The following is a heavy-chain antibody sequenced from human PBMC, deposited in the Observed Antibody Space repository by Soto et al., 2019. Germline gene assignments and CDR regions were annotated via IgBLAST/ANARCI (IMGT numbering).Heavy chain of an antibody. J-gene: IGHJ4*02. Sequence: EVQLLESGGGLVQPGGSLRLSCAASGFTFSSYAMSWVRQAPGKGLEWVSAISGSGGSTYYADSVKGRFTISRDNSKNTLYLQMNSLRAEDTAVYYCAKNFMSHSRSEDPHFDYWGQGTLVTVSS. CDR3: AKNFMSHSRSEDPHFDY. CDR2: ISGSGGST. D-gene: IGHD6-13*01. V-gene: IGHV3-23*01. CDR1: GFTFSSYA.